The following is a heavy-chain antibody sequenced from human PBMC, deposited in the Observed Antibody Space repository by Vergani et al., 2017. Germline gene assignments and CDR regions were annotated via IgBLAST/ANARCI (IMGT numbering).Heavy chain of an antibody. D-gene: IGHD1/OR15-1a*01. Sequence: QVQLVASGGGLVRPGGSLRLSCAASGFIFSDYYMTWIRQTPGKGQEWLAHISDGGETKMYAESLKGRFTVSRDNTKNLLILQMKTLKVDDTATYYCGRKQSPASLMDKPIDIWGQGTLVTVSS. V-gene: IGHV3-11*01. CDR2: ISDGGETK. CDR3: GRKQSPASLMDKPIDI. CDR1: GFIFSDYY. J-gene: IGHJ5*02.